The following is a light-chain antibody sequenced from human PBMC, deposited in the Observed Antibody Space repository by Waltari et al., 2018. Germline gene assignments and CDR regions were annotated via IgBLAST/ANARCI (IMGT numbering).Light chain of an antibody. CDR1: VLANKY. V-gene: IGLV3-27*01. J-gene: IGLJ3*02. CDR2: KDT. CDR3: YSAADNNPVV. Sequence: HELTQPSSVSVSPGQTARITCSGDVLANKYARWFQQKSGQAPMLVIYKDTERPSGVPERVAGSSSGTTVTLTITGAQTEDEADYYCYSAADNNPVVFGGGTKLTVL.